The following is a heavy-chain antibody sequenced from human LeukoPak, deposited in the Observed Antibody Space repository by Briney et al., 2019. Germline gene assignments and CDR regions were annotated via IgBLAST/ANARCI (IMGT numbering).Heavy chain of an antibody. Sequence: VASVNGSSKASGYTLTGYYMHSVRQAPGQRHEWRGWINTKSGGTNYAQKFQGRVTMTRDTSINTAYMELSRLRSDDTAVYYCARVALEYQSQAHFDLWGRGNLVTVSS. CDR3: ARVALEYQSQAHFDL. D-gene: IGHD2-2*01. CDR1: GYTLTGYY. CDR2: INTKSGGT. J-gene: IGHJ2*01. V-gene: IGHV1-2*02.